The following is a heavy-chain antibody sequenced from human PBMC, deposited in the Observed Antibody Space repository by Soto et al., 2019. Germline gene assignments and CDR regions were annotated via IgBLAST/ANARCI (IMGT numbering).Heavy chain of an antibody. D-gene: IGHD3-3*01. Sequence: QVQLVESGGGVVQPGRSLRLSCAASGFTFSSYGMHWVRQAPGKGLEWVAVISYDGSNKYYADSVKGRFTISRDNSKNTLYLQMNRLRAEDTAVYYCAKDDDFWSGYYRGHHAFDIWGQGTMVTVSS. CDR3: AKDDDFWSGYYRGHHAFDI. CDR2: ISYDGSNK. J-gene: IGHJ3*02. CDR1: GFTFSSYG. V-gene: IGHV3-30*18.